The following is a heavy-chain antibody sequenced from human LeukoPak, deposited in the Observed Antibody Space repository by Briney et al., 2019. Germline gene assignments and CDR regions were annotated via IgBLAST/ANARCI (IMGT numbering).Heavy chain of an antibody. Sequence: ASVKVSCKTSGYTFTLYCISWVRQAPGQGLEWMGLISAYGNTNYAQNLQGRVTMTTDTSTSTAYMELRSLRSDDTAVYYCARGIIGYYFDYWGQGTLVTVSS. D-gene: IGHD2-15*01. V-gene: IGHV1-18*01. CDR3: ARGIIGYYFDY. CDR1: GYTFTLYC. J-gene: IGHJ4*02. CDR2: ISAYGNT.